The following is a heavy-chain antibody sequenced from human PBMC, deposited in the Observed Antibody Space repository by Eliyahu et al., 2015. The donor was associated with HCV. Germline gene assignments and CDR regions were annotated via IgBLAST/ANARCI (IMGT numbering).Heavy chain of an antibody. Sequence: QVQLQESGPGLVKPSETLSLTCXVSGGSISSYYWSWIRQPPGKGLEWIGYIYYSGSTNYNPSLKSRVTISVDTSKNQFSLKLSSVTAADTAVYYCARVGKSGYRFWTFDYWGQGTLVTVSS. CDR3: ARVGKSGYRFWTFDY. D-gene: IGHD3-3*01. CDR2: IYYSGST. J-gene: IGHJ4*02. CDR1: GGSISSYY. V-gene: IGHV4-59*01.